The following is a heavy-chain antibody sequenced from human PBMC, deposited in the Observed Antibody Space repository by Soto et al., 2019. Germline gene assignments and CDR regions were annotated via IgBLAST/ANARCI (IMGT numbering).Heavy chain of an antibody. CDR2: IYTSGSTNYNPS. J-gene: IGHJ4*02. CDR3: ARELRGRPFNDY. D-gene: IGHD4-17*01. Sequence: SETLSLTCSVSGGSINTYYWSWIRQPAGKGLEWIGRIYTSGSTNYNPSNYNPSLKSRVTMSVDTSKNQFSLKVRSVTAAGTAVYYCARELRGRPFNDYWGQGTLVTVSS. CDR1: GGSINTYY. V-gene: IGHV4-4*07.